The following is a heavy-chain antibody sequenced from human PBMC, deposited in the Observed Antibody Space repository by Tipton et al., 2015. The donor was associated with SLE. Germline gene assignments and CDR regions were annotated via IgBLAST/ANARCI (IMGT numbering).Heavy chain of an antibody. CDR3: ARAPGDYYGSGTYYDHYYYGMDV. CDR1: GGSISSNTYY. Sequence: TLSLTCSVSGGSISSNTYYWAWLRQPPGKGLEWLGSISYSGTAYSNPSLKGRVTMSVNTSKNQFSLNVSSVTAADTAVYYCARAPGDYYGSGTYYDHYYYGMDVWGQGTTVTVSS. J-gene: IGHJ6*02. D-gene: IGHD3-10*01. CDR2: ISYSGTA. V-gene: IGHV4-39*07.